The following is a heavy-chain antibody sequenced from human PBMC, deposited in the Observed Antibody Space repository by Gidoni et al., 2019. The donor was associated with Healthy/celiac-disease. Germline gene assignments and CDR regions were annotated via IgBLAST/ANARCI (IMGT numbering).Heavy chain of an antibody. J-gene: IGHJ6*02. CDR3: ARHLPMVRGVIGYYYGMDV. V-gene: IGHV5-51*01. D-gene: IGHD3-10*01. CDR1: GYSFTSYW. CDR2: IYPGDSDT. Sequence: EVQLVQSGAEVKKPGESLKISCKGSGYSFTSYWIGWVRQMPGKGLEWMGIIYPGDSDTRYSPSFQGQVTISADKSICTAYLQWSSLKASDTAMYYCARHLPMVRGVIGYYYGMDVWGQGTTVTVSS.